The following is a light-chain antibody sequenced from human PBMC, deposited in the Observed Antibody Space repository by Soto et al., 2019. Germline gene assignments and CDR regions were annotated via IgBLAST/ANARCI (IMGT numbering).Light chain of an antibody. Sequence: DIVMTQSPLSLPVTPGAPASISCRSSQSLLHSNGYNYLDWYLQKPWQSPQLLIYLGSNRASGVPDRFSGSGSGTDFTLKISRVEAEDVGVYYCMQALQTSFTFGPGTKVDIK. J-gene: IGKJ3*01. V-gene: IGKV2-28*01. CDR3: MQALQTSFT. CDR1: QSLLHSNGYNY. CDR2: LGS.